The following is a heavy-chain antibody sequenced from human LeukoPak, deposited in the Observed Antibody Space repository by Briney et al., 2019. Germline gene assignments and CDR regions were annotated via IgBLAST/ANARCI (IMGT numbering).Heavy chain of an antibody. Sequence: GGSLSPSWAASGFLSSSNSMTWVGRAPGKGLDWVSIIYSGGTTYYADSVKGRFTISRDNSKNTLYLQMNSLRAEDTAVYYCAREWGFDIWGQGTMVTVSS. D-gene: IGHD1-26*01. CDR1: GFLSSSNS. V-gene: IGHV3-53*01. J-gene: IGHJ3*02. CDR2: IYSGGTT. CDR3: AREWGFDI.